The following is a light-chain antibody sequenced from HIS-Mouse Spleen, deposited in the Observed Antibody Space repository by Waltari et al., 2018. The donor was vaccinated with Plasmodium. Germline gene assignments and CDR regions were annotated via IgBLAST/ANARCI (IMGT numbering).Light chain of an antibody. CDR3: QQLNSYPYT. CDR2: AAS. V-gene: IGKV1-9*01. CDR1: QGISSY. Sequence: DIQLTQSPSFLSASVGDRFTITCRASQGISSYLAWYQQKPGKAPKLLIYAASTLQSGGPSRFSGSGSGTEVTLTISSLQPEDFATYYCQQLNSYPYTFGQGTKLEIK. J-gene: IGKJ2*01.